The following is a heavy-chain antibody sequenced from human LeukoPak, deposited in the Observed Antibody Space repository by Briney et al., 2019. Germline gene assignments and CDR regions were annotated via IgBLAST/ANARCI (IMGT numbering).Heavy chain of an antibody. D-gene: IGHD1-1*01. J-gene: IGHJ4*02. Sequence: GGSLRLSRAASGFTFSSYSMNWVRQAPGKGLEWVSSISSSSSYIYYADSVKGRFTISRDNAKNSLYLQMNSLRAEDTAVYYCARDVGTKWAFDYWGQGTLVTVSS. CDR3: ARDVGTKWAFDY. V-gene: IGHV3-21*01. CDR2: ISSSSSYI. CDR1: GFTFSSYS.